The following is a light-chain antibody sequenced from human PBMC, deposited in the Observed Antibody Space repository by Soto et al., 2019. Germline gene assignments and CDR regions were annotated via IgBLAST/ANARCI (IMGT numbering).Light chain of an antibody. CDR2: EVT. V-gene: IGLV2-14*01. CDR3: SSFTTSSTRV. Sequence: QSVLTQPASVSESPGQSITISCTGAGSDIGLYNYVSWYQQHPGKAPKLMIYEVTNRPSGVSNRFSGSKSGNTASLTISGLQAEDEADYYCSSFTTSSTRVFGTGTKLTVL. J-gene: IGLJ1*01. CDR1: GSDIGLYNY.